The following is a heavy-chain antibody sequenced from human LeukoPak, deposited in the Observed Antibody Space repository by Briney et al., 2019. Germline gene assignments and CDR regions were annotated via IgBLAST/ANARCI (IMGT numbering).Heavy chain of an antibody. CDR2: ITASSGTI. D-gene: IGHD2-2*01. V-gene: IGHV3-48*04. Sequence: PGGSLRLSCAASGFSISRSSMNWVRQAPGKGLEWVPYITASSGTIYYGDSVKGRFAISRDNAKNSLYLQMNSLRVEDTAVYYCARDLGVPAADSYHYYMDLWGKGTTVTVSS. CDR1: GFSISRSS. CDR3: ARDLGVPAADSYHYYMDL. J-gene: IGHJ6*03.